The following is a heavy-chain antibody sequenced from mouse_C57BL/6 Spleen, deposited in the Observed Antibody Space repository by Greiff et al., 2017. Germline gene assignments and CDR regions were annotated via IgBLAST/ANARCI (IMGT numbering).Heavy chain of an antibody. CDR1: GYSFTDYY. CDR2: INPDYGTT. J-gene: IGHJ4*01. Sequence: EVQLQQSGPELVKPGASVKISCKASGYSFTDYYMNWVKQSHGQSLEWIGVINPDYGTTSYNQKFKGKATLTVDQSSSTAYMQLNSLTSEDSAVYDCARGDLRGDYAMDYWGQGTSVTVSS. CDR3: ARGDLRGDYAMDY. V-gene: IGHV1-39*01. D-gene: IGHD6-1*01.